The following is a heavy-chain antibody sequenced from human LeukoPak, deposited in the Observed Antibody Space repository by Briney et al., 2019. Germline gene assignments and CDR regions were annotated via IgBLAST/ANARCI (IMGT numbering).Heavy chain of an antibody. J-gene: IGHJ4*02. CDR3: TRTRGCSSTSCYADY. D-gene: IGHD2-2*01. V-gene: IGHV3-23*01. CDR2: ISGSGDST. Sequence: PGGSLRLSCAASGFTFSNYAMTRVRQAPVKGLEWVSGISGSGDSTYYADSVKGRFTISRDNSKNTLYLQMNSLRAEDTALYYCTRTRGCSSTSCYADYWGQGTLVTVSS. CDR1: GFTFSNYA.